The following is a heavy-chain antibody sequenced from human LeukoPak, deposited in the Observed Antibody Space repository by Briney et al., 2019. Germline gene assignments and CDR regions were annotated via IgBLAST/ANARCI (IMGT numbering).Heavy chain of an antibody. D-gene: IGHD6-19*01. CDR2: ISSSSSYI. Sequence: GGSLRLSCAASGFTFSSYIMNWVRQAPGKGLEWVSSISSSSSYIYYADSVKGRFTISRDNAKNSLYLQMNSLRTEDTAVYYCAKKFDSSGLAGAFDIWGQGTMVTVSS. CDR3: AKKFDSSGLAGAFDI. CDR1: GFTFSSYI. J-gene: IGHJ3*02. V-gene: IGHV3-21*01.